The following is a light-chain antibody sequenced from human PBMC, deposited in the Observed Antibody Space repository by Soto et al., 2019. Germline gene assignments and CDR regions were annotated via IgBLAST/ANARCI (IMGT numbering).Light chain of an antibody. J-gene: IGKJ1*01. V-gene: IGKV1-5*03. CDR2: KAS. CDR3: QQYNSYSAT. CDR1: QTINDW. Sequence: DIQMTQSPSTLSASVGDRVTITCRASQTINDWLAWYQQKPGKAPKLLIYKASTLESGVPSRFSGSGSGTDFTLTIISLQPDDFANYYCQQYNSYSATFGQGTKVEIK.